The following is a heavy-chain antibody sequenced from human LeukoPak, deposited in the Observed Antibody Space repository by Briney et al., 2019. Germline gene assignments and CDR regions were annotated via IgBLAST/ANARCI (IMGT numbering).Heavy chain of an antibody. D-gene: IGHD3-16*01. CDR3: TRRLDE. CDR2: ISYDGSNK. V-gene: IGHV3-30*03. Sequence: PGGSLRLSCAASGFTFSSYGMHWVRQAPGKGLEWVAVISYDGSNKYYADSVKGRFTISRDNSKNTLYLQMNSLRAEDTAVYYCTRRLDEWGQGTLVTVSS. J-gene: IGHJ4*02. CDR1: GFTFSSYG.